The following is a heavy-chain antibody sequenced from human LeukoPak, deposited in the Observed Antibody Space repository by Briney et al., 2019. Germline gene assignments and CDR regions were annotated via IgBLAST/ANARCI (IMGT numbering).Heavy chain of an antibody. V-gene: IGHV4-39*01. Sequence: ASETLSLTCTVSGGSISSSSYYWGWIRQPPGKGLEWIGSVYYSGSTYYNPSFKSRVTISVDTSKNQFSLKLSSVTAADTAVYYCARLDSHYGGDYWGQGTLVTVSS. D-gene: IGHD4-17*01. CDR1: GGSISSSSYY. CDR2: VYYSGST. J-gene: IGHJ4*02. CDR3: ARLDSHYGGDY.